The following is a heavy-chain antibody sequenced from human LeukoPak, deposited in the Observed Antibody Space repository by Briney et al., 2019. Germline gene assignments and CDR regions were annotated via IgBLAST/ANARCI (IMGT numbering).Heavy chain of an antibody. V-gene: IGHV4-39*01. Sequence: PSETLSLTCTVSGGSISSSSYYWGWIRQPPGKGLEWIGSIYYSGSTYYNPSLKSRVTISVDTSKNQFSLKLSSVTAADTAVYYCARKRDGYSYFDYWGQGTLVTVSS. J-gene: IGHJ4*02. D-gene: IGHD5-24*01. CDR2: IYYSGST. CDR3: ARKRDGYSYFDY. CDR1: GGSISSSSYY.